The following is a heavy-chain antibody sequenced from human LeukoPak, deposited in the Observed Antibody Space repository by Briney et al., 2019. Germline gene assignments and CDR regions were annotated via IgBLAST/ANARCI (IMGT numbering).Heavy chain of an antibody. D-gene: IGHD3-16*01. CDR3: VREAYYYGMDA. J-gene: IGHJ6*02. CDR1: GFTFSSYG. CDR2: IWYDGSNK. V-gene: IGHV3-33*01. Sequence: GGSLRLSCAASGFTFSSYGMHWVRQAPGKGLEWVAGIWYDGSNKYYADSVKGRFTLSRDNSKNTLSLQMNSLRAEDTAVYYCVREAYYYGMDAWGQGTTVTVSS.